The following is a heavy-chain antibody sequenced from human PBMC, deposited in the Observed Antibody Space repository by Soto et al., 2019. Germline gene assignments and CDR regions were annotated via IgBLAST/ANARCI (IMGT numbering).Heavy chain of an antibody. CDR2: INPNSGGT. CDR1: GYTFTGYY. CDR3: ARDTEAPIRFSTRDGRGMDL. J-gene: IGHJ6*02. V-gene: IGHV1-2*04. D-gene: IGHD5-12*01. Sequence: QVQLVQSGAEVKKPGASVKVSCKASGYTFTGYYMHWVRQAPGQGLEWMGWINPNSGGTNYAQKSQGWVDMTRDTSISPAYMELGRLRSDDTAVYHCARDTEAPIRFSTRDGRGMDLWGRGTTVTVSS.